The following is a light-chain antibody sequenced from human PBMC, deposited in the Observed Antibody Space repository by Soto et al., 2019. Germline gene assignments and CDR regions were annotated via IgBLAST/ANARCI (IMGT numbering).Light chain of an antibody. J-gene: IGKJ1*01. CDR2: GAS. CDR1: QSFRGNY. V-gene: IGKV3-20*01. Sequence: EIVLTQSPGTLSLSQGGRATLSCRASQSFRGNYLAWYQQKPGQAPRLLISGASSRASGIPDRFSGSGSGTDFTLNISRLEPEDFAVYYCQQHGISLRTFGQGTMV. CDR3: QQHGISLRT.